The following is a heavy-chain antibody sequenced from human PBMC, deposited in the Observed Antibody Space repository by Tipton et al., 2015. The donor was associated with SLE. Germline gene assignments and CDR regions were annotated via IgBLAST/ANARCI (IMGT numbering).Heavy chain of an antibody. D-gene: IGHD2-2*03. CDR1: GFTFSSYV. CDR2: ISGSGGST. V-gene: IGHV3-23*01. CDR3: ARVAGWIEDAFDI. J-gene: IGHJ3*02. Sequence: SLRLSCAASGFTFSSYVMSWVRQAPGKGLEWVSAISGSGGSTYYADSVKGRFTISRDNSKNTLYLQMNSLRAEDTAVYYCARVAGWIEDAFDIWGQGTMVTVSS.